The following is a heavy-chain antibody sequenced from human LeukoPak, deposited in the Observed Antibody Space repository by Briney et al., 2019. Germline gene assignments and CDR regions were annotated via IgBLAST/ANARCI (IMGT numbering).Heavy chain of an antibody. CDR3: ARDLGDSSGYQSYYYGMDV. CDR1: GYTFTGYY. CDR2: INPNSGGT. Sequence: GASVKVSCKASGYTFTGYYMHWVRQAPGQGLEWMGWINPNSGGTNYAQKFQGRVTMTRDTSISTAYMELSRLRSDDTAVYYCARDLGDSSGYQSYYYGMDVWGQGTTVTVSS. V-gene: IGHV1-2*02. J-gene: IGHJ6*02. D-gene: IGHD3-22*01.